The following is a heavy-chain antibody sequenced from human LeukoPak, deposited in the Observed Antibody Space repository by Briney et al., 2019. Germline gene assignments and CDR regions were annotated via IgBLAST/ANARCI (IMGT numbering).Heavy chain of an antibody. Sequence: GGSLRLSCAASGFTVRSDDMNWVRQAPGKGLEWVSILDSDGSPSYADSVKGRFTISRDNSKNTLDLQMNSLRAEDTAVYYCARAAAGRAYYHYGMDVWGQGTTVTVSS. CDR1: GFTVRSDD. J-gene: IGHJ6*02. CDR2: LDSDGSP. D-gene: IGHD6-13*01. V-gene: IGHV3-53*01. CDR3: ARAAAGRAYYHYGMDV.